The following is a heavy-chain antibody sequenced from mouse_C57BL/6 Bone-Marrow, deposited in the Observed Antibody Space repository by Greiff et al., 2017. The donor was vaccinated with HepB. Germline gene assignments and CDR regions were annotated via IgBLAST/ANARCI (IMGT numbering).Heavy chain of an antibody. D-gene: IGHD1-1*01. CDR3: ARSTTVVANAMDY. CDR2: IDPSDSYT. Sequence: VQLQQPGAELVMPGASVKLSCKASGYNFTSYWMHWVKQRPGQGLEWIGEIDPSDSYTNYNQQFKGKSTLTVDKSSSTAYMQLSSLASEDSAVYYCARSTTVVANAMDYWGQGTSVTVSS. V-gene: IGHV1-69*01. J-gene: IGHJ4*01. CDR1: GYNFTSYW.